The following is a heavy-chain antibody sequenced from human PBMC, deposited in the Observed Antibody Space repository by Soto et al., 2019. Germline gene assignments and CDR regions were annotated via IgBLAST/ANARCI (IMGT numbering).Heavy chain of an antibody. Sequence: GGSLRLSCAASGFTFSSHAMGWLRQALGTGPEWVAFVDGSGGDTSYADSVKGRFTISRDNSDNSLFLDMNSLRAEDTGRYFCAKEIFAAAYAATSDFDRWGQGTLVTVSS. CDR2: VDGSGGDT. J-gene: IGHJ4*02. V-gene: IGHV3-23*01. D-gene: IGHD2-8*01. CDR3: AKEIFAAAYAATSDFDR. CDR1: GFTFSSHA.